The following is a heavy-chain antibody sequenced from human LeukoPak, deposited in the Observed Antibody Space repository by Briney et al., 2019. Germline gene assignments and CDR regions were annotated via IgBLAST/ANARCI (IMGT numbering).Heavy chain of an antibody. V-gene: IGHV4-61*01. J-gene: IGHJ4*02. CDR2: IYYSGST. Sequence: PSETLSLTCSVSGASISTNSYYWSWIRQPPGKGLEWIGYIYYSGSTNYNPSLKSRVTISVDTSKNQFSLKLSSVTAADTAVYYCARGHRDGPYDYWGQGTLVTVSS. CDR3: ARGHRDGPYDY. CDR1: GASISTNSYY. D-gene: IGHD5-24*01.